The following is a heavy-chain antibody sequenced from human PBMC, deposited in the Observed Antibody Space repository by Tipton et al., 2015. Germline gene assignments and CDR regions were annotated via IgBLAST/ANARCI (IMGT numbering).Heavy chain of an antibody. D-gene: IGHD3-22*01. V-gene: IGHV3-9*01. Sequence: SLRLSCVASGFTFDDYTMHWVRQAPGMGLEWVSGISWNRGTIAYADSVKGRFTISRDNAKNSLYLQMNSLRPEDTAVYYCVKDLNYYDSSGDWGQGTLVTVSS. CDR2: ISWNRGTI. CDR3: VKDLNYYDSSGD. J-gene: IGHJ4*02. CDR1: GFTFDDYT.